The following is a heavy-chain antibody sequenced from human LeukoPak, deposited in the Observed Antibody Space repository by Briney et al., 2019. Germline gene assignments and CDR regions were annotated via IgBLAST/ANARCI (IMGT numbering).Heavy chain of an antibody. J-gene: IGHJ4*02. Sequence: GGSLRLSCAASGFTFSSYSMNWVRQAPGKGLEWVSYISSSSSTIYYADSVKGRFTISRDNAKNSLYLQMNSLRAEDTAVYYCARDFSGRIAGTPGYWGQGTLVTVSS. D-gene: IGHD6-13*01. CDR3: ARDFSGRIAGTPGY. CDR1: GFTFSSYS. CDR2: ISSSSSTI. V-gene: IGHV3-48*04.